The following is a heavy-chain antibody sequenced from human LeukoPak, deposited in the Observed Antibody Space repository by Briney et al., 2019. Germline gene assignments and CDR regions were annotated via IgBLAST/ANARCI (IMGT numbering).Heavy chain of an antibody. Sequence: GGSLRLSCAASGFTFSSYWMSWVRQAPGKGLEYVSAISSNGGSTYYANSVKGRFTISRDNSKNTLYLQMGSLRAEDMAVYYCARGRLLTGYYWNAFDIWGQGTMVTVSS. CDR1: GFTFSSYW. V-gene: IGHV3-64*01. CDR2: ISSNGGST. CDR3: ARGRLLTGYYWNAFDI. D-gene: IGHD3-9*01. J-gene: IGHJ3*02.